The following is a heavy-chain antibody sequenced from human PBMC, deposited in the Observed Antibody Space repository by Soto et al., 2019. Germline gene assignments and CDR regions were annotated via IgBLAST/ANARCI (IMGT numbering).Heavy chain of an antibody. V-gene: IGHV4-39*01. CDR2: ISYSWST. Sequence: SQTLSLTCTVSGGTISSSRYYWGWISQPPGKGLEWIGSISYSWSTYYNPSLKSRVTISVDTSTNQFSLKLSSVTAADTAVYFCARQIAAAFTDPLVYWAQATLVTVCS. CDR3: ARQIAAAFTDPLVY. CDR1: GGTISSSRYY. J-gene: IGHJ4*02. D-gene: IGHD3-3*02.